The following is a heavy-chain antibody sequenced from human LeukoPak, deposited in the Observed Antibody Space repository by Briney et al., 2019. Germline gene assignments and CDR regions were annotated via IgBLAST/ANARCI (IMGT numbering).Heavy chain of an antibody. V-gene: IGHV3-48*01. Sequence: GGSLRLSCAASGFTFSSYSMNWVRQAPGKGLEWVSYISSSSSTIYYADSVKGRFTISRDNAKNSLYLQMNSLRAEDTAVYYCARDAFDVKRIPRYDFWSGYPSTDGAFDIWGQGTMVTVSS. CDR3: ARDAFDVKRIPRYDFWSGYPSTDGAFDI. CDR2: ISSSSSTI. D-gene: IGHD3-3*01. J-gene: IGHJ3*02. CDR1: GFTFSSYS.